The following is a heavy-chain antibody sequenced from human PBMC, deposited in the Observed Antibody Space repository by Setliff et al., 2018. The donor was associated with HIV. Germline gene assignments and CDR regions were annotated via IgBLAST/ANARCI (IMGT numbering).Heavy chain of an antibody. J-gene: IGHJ4*02. CDR3: ARGGGPTTAYYD. V-gene: IGHV4-34*01. Sequence: PSETLSLTCDGYGGSLSSYYWTWIRQAPGKGLEWIGEINPSGSPDYNPSLKSRVTTSVDTSRKQSSLKLKSVTVADTAVYFCARGGGPTTAYYDGGQGTQVTVSS. CDR1: GGSLSSYY. CDR2: INPSGSP. D-gene: IGHD3-3*01.